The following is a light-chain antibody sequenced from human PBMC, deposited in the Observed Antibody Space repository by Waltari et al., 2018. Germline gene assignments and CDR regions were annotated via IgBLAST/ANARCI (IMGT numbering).Light chain of an antibody. CDR3: QQYYTLWT. CDR1: QGISNS. Sequence: DIQMTQSPSSLSASVGDRVTITCRASQGISNSLAWYQQKPGKAPILLLSGASRLENGVPSRFSGSGSGTDYTLTISSLQPEDFATYYCQQYYTLWTFGQGTKVEVK. CDR2: GAS. V-gene: IGKV1-NL1*01. J-gene: IGKJ1*01.